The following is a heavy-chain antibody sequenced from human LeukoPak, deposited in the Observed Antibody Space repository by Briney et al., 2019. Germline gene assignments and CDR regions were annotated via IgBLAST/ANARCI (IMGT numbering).Heavy chain of an antibody. CDR1: GGSISSSNYY. V-gene: IGHV4-39*01. CDR3: ARRSSSGWTFDY. D-gene: IGHD6-19*01. J-gene: IGHJ4*02. CDR2: IYYIGST. Sequence: KPSETLSLTYTVSGGSISSSNYYWGWIRQPPWKGLEWIASIYYIGSTYYNPSLKSRVTIYVDKSNKQLSLKLISVTAADTAVYYCARRSSSGWTFDYWGQGTLVTVSS.